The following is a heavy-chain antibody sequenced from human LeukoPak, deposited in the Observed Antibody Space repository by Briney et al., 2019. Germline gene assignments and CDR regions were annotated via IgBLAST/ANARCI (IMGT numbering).Heavy chain of an antibody. D-gene: IGHD5-18*01. V-gene: IGHV4-61*02. CDR1: GGSISSGSYY. CDR3: ARALGNAAMVTYDFDY. CDR2: IYTSGST. Sequence: SETLSLTCTVSGGSISSGSYYWSWIRQPAGKGLEWIGRIYTSGSTNYNPSLKSRITISVDTSKNQFSLKLSSVTAADTAVYYCARALGNAAMVTYDFDYWGQGTLVTVSS. J-gene: IGHJ4*02.